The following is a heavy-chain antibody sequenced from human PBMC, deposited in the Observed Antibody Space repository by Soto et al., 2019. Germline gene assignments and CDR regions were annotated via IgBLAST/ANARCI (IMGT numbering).Heavy chain of an antibody. V-gene: IGHV3-23*01. CDR1: GFTFSSYA. D-gene: IGHD3-10*01. CDR2: ISASGDST. J-gene: IGHJ4*02. Sequence: GGSLRLSCEASGFTFSSYAMNWVRQTPGKGLEWVSTISASGDSTYYADSVKGRFTISRDNSKNTLYLQMNSLRPDDTAVFYCAQDRGVRGDYWGQGTLVTVSS. CDR3: AQDRGVRGDY.